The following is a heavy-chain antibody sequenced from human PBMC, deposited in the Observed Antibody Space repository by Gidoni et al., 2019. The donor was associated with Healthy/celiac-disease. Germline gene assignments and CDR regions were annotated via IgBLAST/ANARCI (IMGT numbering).Heavy chain of an antibody. CDR2: INHSGST. V-gene: IGHV4-34*01. D-gene: IGHD3-10*01. CDR3: ARGDAGEWDYFDY. CDR1: GGSFSGYY. Sequence: QVQLQQWGAGLLKPSETLSLPCAVYGGSFSGYYWSWIRQPPGKGLEWIGEINHSGSTNYNPSLKSRVTISVDTSKNQFSLKLSSVTAADTAVYYCARGDAGEWDYFDYWGQGTLVTVSS. J-gene: IGHJ4*02.